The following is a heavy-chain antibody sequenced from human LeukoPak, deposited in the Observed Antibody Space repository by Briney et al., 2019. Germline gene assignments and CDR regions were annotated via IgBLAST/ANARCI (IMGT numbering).Heavy chain of an antibody. CDR3: AKNYGGNSGYLDY. CDR1: GFTFSSYA. Sequence: PGGSLRLSCAASGFTFSSYAMSWDRQAPGKGLEWVSAISGSGGSTYYADSVKGRFTISRDNSKNTLYLQMNSLRAEDTAVYYCAKNYGGNSGYLDYWGQGTLVTVSS. D-gene: IGHD4-17*01. J-gene: IGHJ4*02. V-gene: IGHV3-23*01. CDR2: ISGSGGST.